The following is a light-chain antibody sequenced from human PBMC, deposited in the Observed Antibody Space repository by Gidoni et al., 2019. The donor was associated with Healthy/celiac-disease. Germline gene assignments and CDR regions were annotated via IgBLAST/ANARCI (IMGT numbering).Light chain of an antibody. CDR3: SSYTSSSTLDVV. V-gene: IGLV2-14*01. J-gene: IGLJ2*01. CDR2: DVS. CDR1: SSEVGGYNY. Sequence: QSALTQPASVSGSPAQSITISCTGTSSEVGGYNYVSWYQQHPGKAPKLMLYDVSKRPSGVSNRFSGSKSGNTASLIISGLQAEDEADYYCSSYTSSSTLDVVFGGGTKLTVL.